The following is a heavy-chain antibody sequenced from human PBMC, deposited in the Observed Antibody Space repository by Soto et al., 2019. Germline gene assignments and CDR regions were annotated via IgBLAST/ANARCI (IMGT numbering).Heavy chain of an antibody. V-gene: IGHV4-4*02. Sequence: QVQLQESGPGLVKPSGTLSLTCAVSGGSISSSNWWSWVRQPPGKGLEWIGEIYHSGSTNYNPSLKSRVTISVDKSKNQFSLKLSSVTAADTAVYYCARAVYDFWSGYYQMYNWFDPWGQGTLVTVSS. J-gene: IGHJ5*02. CDR1: GGSISSSNW. CDR2: IYHSGST. D-gene: IGHD3-3*01. CDR3: ARAVYDFWSGYYQMYNWFDP.